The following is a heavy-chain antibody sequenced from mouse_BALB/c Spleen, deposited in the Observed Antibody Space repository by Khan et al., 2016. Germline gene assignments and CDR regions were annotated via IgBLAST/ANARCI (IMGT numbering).Heavy chain of an antibody. D-gene: IGHD3-3*01. Sequence: QIQLVQSGPELKKPGETVKISCKASGYTFTDYSMHWVKQAPGKGLKWMGWINTETGEPTYADDFKGRFAFSLETSASTVYLQINNLKNEDTATYFCARPGRGGFAYWGQGTLVTVSA. V-gene: IGHV9-2-1*01. CDR2: INTETGEP. J-gene: IGHJ3*01. CDR3: ARPGRGGFAY. CDR1: GYTFTDYS.